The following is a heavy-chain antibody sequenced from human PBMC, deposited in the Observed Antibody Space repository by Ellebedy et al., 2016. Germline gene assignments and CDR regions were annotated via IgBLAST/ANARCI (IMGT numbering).Heavy chain of an antibody. CDR2: ISYDGSNK. Sequence: GESLKISXAASGFTFSSYGMHWVRQAPGKGLEWVAVISYDGSNKYYADSVKGRFTISRDNSENTVYLQMDSLRPEDTAVYHCAKPDCGGTNCWTLDSWGQGILVTVSS. CDR3: AKPDCGGTNCWTLDS. D-gene: IGHD2-21*01. V-gene: IGHV3-30*18. J-gene: IGHJ4*02. CDR1: GFTFSSYG.